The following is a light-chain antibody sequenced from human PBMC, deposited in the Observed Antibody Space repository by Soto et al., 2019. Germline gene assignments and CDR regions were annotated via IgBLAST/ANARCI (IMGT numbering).Light chain of an antibody. CDR3: AAWDDSLNGYV. J-gene: IGLJ1*01. Sequence: QAVVTQPPSASGTPGQRVTISCSGGSSNIGTNAVNWYQQLPGTAPKLLIYNNNQRPSGAPDRFSGSKSGTSASLAISGLQSEDEADYYCAAWDDSLNGYVFGTGTKLTVL. V-gene: IGLV1-44*01. CDR2: NNN. CDR1: SSNIGTNA.